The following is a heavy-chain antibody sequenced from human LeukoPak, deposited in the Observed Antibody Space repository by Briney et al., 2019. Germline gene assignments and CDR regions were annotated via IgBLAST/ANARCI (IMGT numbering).Heavy chain of an antibody. Sequence: QAGGSLRLSCVASGFTFSSYWMSWVRQAPGKGLEWVANIYQDGSEKYYVDSVKGRFTISRDNAKTSLFLQMNSLRTEDTAAYYCATAAAGYYFDYWGQGTLVTVSS. CDR2: IYQDGSEK. CDR3: ATAAAGYYFDY. J-gene: IGHJ4*02. V-gene: IGHV3-7*01. CDR1: GFTFSSYW. D-gene: IGHD6-19*01.